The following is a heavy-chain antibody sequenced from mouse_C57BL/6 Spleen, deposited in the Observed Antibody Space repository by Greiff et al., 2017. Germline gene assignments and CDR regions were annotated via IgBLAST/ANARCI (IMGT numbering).Heavy chain of an antibody. J-gene: IGHJ4*01. CDR3: TAGYYSNDEDYYAMDY. CDR2: IDPEDGDT. Sequence: EVQLQQSGAELVRPGASVKLSCTASGFNIKDYYMHWVKQRPEQGLEWIGRIDPEDGDTEYAPKFQGKATMTADTSSNTAYLQLSSLTSEDTAVYYCTAGYYSNDEDYYAMDYGGQGPSVTVSS. V-gene: IGHV14-1*01. D-gene: IGHD2-5*01. CDR1: GFNIKDYY.